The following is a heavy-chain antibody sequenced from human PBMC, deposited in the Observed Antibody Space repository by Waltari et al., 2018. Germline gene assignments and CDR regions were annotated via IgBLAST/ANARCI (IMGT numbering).Heavy chain of an antibody. Sequence: QVQLQESGPGLVKPSETLSLTCTVSGGSISSYYWSWIRQPPGKGLEWVGYIYYSEYTTYNPALASRLTISVDTSKNQLSLRLSSVTAADTAVYYCARHLAEPAALPMDVWGKGTTVTISS. CDR3: ARHLAEPAALPMDV. CDR1: GGSISSYY. CDR2: IYYSEYT. D-gene: IGHD6-6*01. V-gene: IGHV4-59*08. J-gene: IGHJ6*03.